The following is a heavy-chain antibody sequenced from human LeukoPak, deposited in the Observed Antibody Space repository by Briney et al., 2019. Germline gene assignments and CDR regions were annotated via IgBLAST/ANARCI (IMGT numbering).Heavy chain of an antibody. CDR2: ISAYNGNT. D-gene: IGHD1-26*01. CDR1: GYTFTSYG. CDR3: ARDRPLSLELGSWFDP. V-gene: IGHV1-18*01. Sequence: GASVKVSCKASGYTFTSYGISWVRQAPGQGLEWMGWISAYNGNTNYAQKLQGRVTMTTDTSTSTAYMELRSLRSDDTAVYYCARDRPLSLELGSWFDPWGQGTLVTVSS. J-gene: IGHJ5*02.